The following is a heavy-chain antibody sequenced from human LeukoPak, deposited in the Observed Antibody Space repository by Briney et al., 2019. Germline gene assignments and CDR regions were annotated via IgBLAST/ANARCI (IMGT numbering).Heavy chain of an antibody. Sequence: GGSLRLSCAASGFTFSSYAMHWVRQAPCKGLEWVAVISYDGSNKYYADSVKGRFTISRDNSKNTLYLQMNSLRAEDTAVYYCARDPAYGSGSFGIDYWGQGTLVTVSS. CDR1: GFTFSSYA. J-gene: IGHJ4*02. CDR3: ARDPAYGSGSFGIDY. D-gene: IGHD3-10*01. CDR2: ISYDGSNK. V-gene: IGHV3-30-3*01.